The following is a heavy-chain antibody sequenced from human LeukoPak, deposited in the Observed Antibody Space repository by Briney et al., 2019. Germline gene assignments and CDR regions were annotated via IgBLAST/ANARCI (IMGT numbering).Heavy chain of an antibody. CDR1: GYNFTSYW. Sequence: GESLKISCKGSGYNFTSYWIGWVRQMPGKGLEWMGIIYPGDSDTTYSPSFRGQVTISADKSISTVYLQWTSLKASDTAMYYCARRRDGYNYVGTDYWGQGTLVTVSS. CDR2: IYPGDSDT. J-gene: IGHJ4*02. D-gene: IGHD5-24*01. CDR3: ARRRDGYNYVGTDY. V-gene: IGHV5-51*01.